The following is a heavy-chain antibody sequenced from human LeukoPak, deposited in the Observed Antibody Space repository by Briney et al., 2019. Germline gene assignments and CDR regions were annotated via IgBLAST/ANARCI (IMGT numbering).Heavy chain of an antibody. D-gene: IGHD3-22*01. Sequence: GGSLRLSCAASGFTFSSYWMSWVRQAPGKGLEWVAYIKQDGSEEYYVDSVKGRFTISRDNAKNSLYLQMNNLRAEDTAVYYCARVGRDYYDSSGYSHYFDYWGQGTLVTVSS. V-gene: IGHV3-7*03. CDR3: ARVGRDYYDSSGYSHYFDY. J-gene: IGHJ4*02. CDR1: GFTFSSYW. CDR2: IKQDGSEE.